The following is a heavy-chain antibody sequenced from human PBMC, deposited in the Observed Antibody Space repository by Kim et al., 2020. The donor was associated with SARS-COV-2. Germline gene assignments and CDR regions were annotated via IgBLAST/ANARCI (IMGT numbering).Heavy chain of an antibody. V-gene: IGHV4-59*13. CDR1: GGSISSYY. CDR2: IYYSGST. D-gene: IGHD6-13*01. J-gene: IGHJ3*02. Sequence: SETLSLTCTVSGGSISSYYWSWIRQPPGKGLEWIGYIYYSGSTNYNPSLKSRVTISVDTSKNQFSLKLSSVTAADTAVYYCARPRFIAAAGPCDAFDIWGQGTMVTVSS. CDR3: ARPRFIAAAGPCDAFDI.